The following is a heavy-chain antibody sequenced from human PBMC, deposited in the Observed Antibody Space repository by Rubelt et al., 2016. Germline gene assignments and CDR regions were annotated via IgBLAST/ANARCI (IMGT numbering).Heavy chain of an antibody. J-gene: IGHJ4*02. CDR3: AEVPIRTVTSTFDY. D-gene: IGHD4-17*01. CDR2: IYSGGST. Sequence: WVRQAPGKGLEWVSVIYSGGSTYYADSVKGRFTISRDNSKNTLYLQMNSLRAEDTAVYYCAEVPIRTVTSTFDYWGQGTLVTVSS. V-gene: IGHV3-53*01.